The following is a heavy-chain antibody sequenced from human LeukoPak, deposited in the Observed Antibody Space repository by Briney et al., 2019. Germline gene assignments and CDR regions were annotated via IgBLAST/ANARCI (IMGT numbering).Heavy chain of an antibody. CDR3: ARDNYAGANWFDP. Sequence: ASVKVSCKASGGTFSSYAISWVRQAPGQGLEWMGGIIPIFGTANYAQKFQGRVTITTDESTSTAYMELSSLRSEDTAVYYCARDNYAGANWFDPWGQGTLITVSS. CDR2: IIPIFGTA. V-gene: IGHV1-69*05. J-gene: IGHJ5*02. D-gene: IGHD1-7*01. CDR1: GGTFSSYA.